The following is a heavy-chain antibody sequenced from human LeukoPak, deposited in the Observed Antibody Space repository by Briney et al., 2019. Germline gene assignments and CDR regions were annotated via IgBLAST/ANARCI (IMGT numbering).Heavy chain of an antibody. CDR3: ARGIPYYDSSGYRHYFDY. Sequence: SETLSLTCTVSGGSISSYYWSWIRQPAGKGLEWIGRIYTSGSTNYNPSLKSRVTMSVDTSKNQFSLKLSSVTAADTAVYYCARGIPYYDSSGYRHYFDYWGQGTLVTVSS. J-gene: IGHJ4*02. D-gene: IGHD3-22*01. CDR2: IYTSGST. CDR1: GGSISSYY. V-gene: IGHV4-4*07.